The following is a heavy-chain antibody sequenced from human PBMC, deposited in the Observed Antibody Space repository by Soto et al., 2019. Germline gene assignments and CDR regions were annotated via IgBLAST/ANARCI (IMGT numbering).Heavy chain of an antibody. Sequence: EVQLLESGGGLVQPGGSLRLSCAASGFTFSSYAMSWVRQAPGKGLEWVSAISGSGGSTYYADSVKGRFTISRDNSKNTLYLQMNSLRAEDTAVYYCAKPPNYYDSSGYRIDYWGQGTLVTVSS. CDR2: ISGSGGST. J-gene: IGHJ4*02. V-gene: IGHV3-23*01. D-gene: IGHD3-22*01. CDR3: AKPPNYYDSSGYRIDY. CDR1: GFTFSSYA.